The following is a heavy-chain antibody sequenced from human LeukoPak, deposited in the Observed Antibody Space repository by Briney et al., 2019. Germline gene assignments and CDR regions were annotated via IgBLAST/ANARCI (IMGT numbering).Heavy chain of an antibody. CDR2: ISYDGNSK. D-gene: IGHD3-22*01. Sequence: GRSLRLSCAASGFSFSNYTMHWVRQAPGKGLEWVAVISYDGNSKYYAASVKGRFTISRDNSKNTLYLQMNSLRAEDTAVYYCATTKWFIGYWGQGTLVTVSS. CDR3: ATTKWFIGY. CDR1: GFSFSNYT. V-gene: IGHV3-30-3*01. J-gene: IGHJ4*02.